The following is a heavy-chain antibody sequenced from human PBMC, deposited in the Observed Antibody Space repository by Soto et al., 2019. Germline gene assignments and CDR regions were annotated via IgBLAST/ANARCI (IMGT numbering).Heavy chain of an antibody. V-gene: IGHV3-48*03. Sequence: GGSLRLSCAASGFTFSSYEMNWVRQAPGKGLEWVSYISSSGSTIYYADSVKGRFTISRDNAKNSLYLQMNSLRAEDTAVYYCARLLYGDYAYYYGMDVWGQGTTVTVSS. CDR2: ISSSGSTI. D-gene: IGHD4-17*01. J-gene: IGHJ6*02. CDR1: GFTFSSYE. CDR3: ARLLYGDYAYYYGMDV.